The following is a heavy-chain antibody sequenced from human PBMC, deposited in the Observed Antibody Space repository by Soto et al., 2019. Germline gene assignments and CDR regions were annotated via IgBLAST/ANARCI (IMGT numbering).Heavy chain of an antibody. CDR2: IYSGGST. CDR3: ARDRYQRPPNYGYYDYYGMDV. J-gene: IGHJ6*02. V-gene: IGHV3-53*02. Sequence: EVQLVETGGGLIQPGGSLRLSCAASGFTVSSNYMSWVRQAPGKGLEWVSVIYSGGSTYYADSVKGRFTISRDNSKTPRYVQMHSLRAEATAVYYCARDRYQRPPNYGYYDYYGMDVWGQGTPVTGSS. CDR1: GFTVSSNY. D-gene: IGHD2-2*01.